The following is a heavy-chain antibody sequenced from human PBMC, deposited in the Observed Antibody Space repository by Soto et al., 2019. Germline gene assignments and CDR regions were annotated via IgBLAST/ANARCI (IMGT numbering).Heavy chain of an antibody. Sequence: GGSLRLSCAASGFPFSSYSMNWVRQAPGKGLEWVSSISSSSSYIYYADSVKGRFTISRDNAKNSLYLQMNSLRAEDTALYYCARDAVVAAIDDAFDIWGQGTMVTVSS. CDR2: ISSSSSYI. J-gene: IGHJ3*02. CDR1: GFPFSSYS. D-gene: IGHD2-15*01. V-gene: IGHV3-21*01. CDR3: ARDAVVAAIDDAFDI.